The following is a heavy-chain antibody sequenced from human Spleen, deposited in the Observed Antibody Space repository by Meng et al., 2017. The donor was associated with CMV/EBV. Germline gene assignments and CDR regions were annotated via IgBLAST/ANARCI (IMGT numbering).Heavy chain of an antibody. CDR3: AKGVWDYFDY. J-gene: IGHJ4*02. CDR2: ISYDGSNE. D-gene: IGHD1-26*01. V-gene: IGHV3-30-3*01. CDR1: GFIFSTHS. Sequence: GESLKISCASSGFIFSTHSMHWVRQAPGKGLEWVSIISYDGSNEYYADSVKGRFTVSRDSSKNTLYLQMNSLRAEDTAVYYCAKGVWDYFDYWGQGTLVTVSS.